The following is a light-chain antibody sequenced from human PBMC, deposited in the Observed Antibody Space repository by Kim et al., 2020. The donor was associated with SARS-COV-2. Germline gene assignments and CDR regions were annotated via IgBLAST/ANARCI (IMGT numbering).Light chain of an antibody. Sequence: EIVMTQSPATLSVSPGERATLSCRASQSVSSNLAWYQQKPGQAPRLPIYGASTRATSIPARFSGSGSGTEFTLTISSLQSEDFAVYHCQQYNNWPRTFGQGTKVDIK. J-gene: IGKJ1*01. CDR2: GAS. CDR3: QQYNNWPRT. V-gene: IGKV3-15*01. CDR1: QSVSSN.